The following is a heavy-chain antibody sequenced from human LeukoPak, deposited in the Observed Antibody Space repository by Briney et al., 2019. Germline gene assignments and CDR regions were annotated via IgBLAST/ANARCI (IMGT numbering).Heavy chain of an antibody. Sequence: SETLSLTCAVSGGSLSGYYWTWIRQPPGKGLEWIGEINHSGSTNYNPSLKSRVTISVDTSKNQFSLKLSSVTAADTAVYYCARGGRGYSYGISRHYFDYWGQGTLVTVSS. CDR3: ARGGRGYSYGISRHYFDY. CDR1: GGSLSGYY. V-gene: IGHV4-34*01. J-gene: IGHJ4*02. CDR2: INHSGST. D-gene: IGHD5-18*01.